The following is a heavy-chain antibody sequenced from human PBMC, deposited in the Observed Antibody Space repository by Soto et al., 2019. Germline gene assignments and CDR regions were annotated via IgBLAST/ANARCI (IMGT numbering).Heavy chain of an antibody. CDR2: VDPEDGET. V-gene: IGHV1-24*01. CDR1: GYTLTELS. D-gene: IGHD6-19*01. Sequence: QVQLVQSGAEVKKPGASVTVSCKVSGYTLTELSMHWVRQAPGKGIEWMGGVDPEDGETSYAQKFQGRVTMTEDTSTNTAYMELSSLRSEDTAVYYCATDREWDSGCYDFDYWGQGTLVTVSS. J-gene: IGHJ4*02. CDR3: ATDREWDSGCYDFDY.